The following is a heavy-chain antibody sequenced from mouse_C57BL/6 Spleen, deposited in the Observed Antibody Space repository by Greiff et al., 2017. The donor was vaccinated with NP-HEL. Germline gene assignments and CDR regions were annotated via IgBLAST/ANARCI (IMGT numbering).Heavy chain of an antibody. Sequence: QVHVKQSGAELVKPGASVKISCKASGYAFSSYWMNWVKQRPGKGLEWIGQIYPGDGDTNYNGKFKGKATLTADKSSSTAYMQLSSLTSEDSAVYFCARSGDYDPFAYWGQGTLVTVSA. D-gene: IGHD2-4*01. V-gene: IGHV1-80*01. CDR2: IYPGDGDT. J-gene: IGHJ3*01. CDR1: GYAFSSYW. CDR3: ARSGDYDPFAY.